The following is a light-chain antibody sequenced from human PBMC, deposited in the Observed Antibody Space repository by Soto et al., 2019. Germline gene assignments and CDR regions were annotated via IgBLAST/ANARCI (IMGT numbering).Light chain of an antibody. CDR3: SSYTTNITPVV. CDR1: RNDIGTYNL. Sequence: QSALTQPASVSESPGQSISISCGGGRNDIGTYNLVSWYQQHPGKAPKLIIYEGNKRPSGVSNRFSGSKSGNTASLTISGLQAEDEADYYCSSYTTNITPVVFGGGTKVTVL. J-gene: IGLJ2*01. CDR2: EGN. V-gene: IGLV2-14*02.